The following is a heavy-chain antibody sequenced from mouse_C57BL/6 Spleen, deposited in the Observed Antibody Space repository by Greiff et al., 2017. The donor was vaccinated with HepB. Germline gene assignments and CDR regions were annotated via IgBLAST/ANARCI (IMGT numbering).Heavy chain of an antibody. CDR3: ARNWDGVFAY. CDR1: GYTFTSYW. D-gene: IGHD4-1*01. CDR2: IDPSDSET. V-gene: IGHV1-52*01. J-gene: IGHJ3*01. Sequence: VQLQQSGAELVRPGSSVKLSCKASGYTFTSYWMHWVKQRPIQGLEWIGNIDPSDSETHYNQKFKDKATLTVDKSSSTAYMQLSSLTSEDSAVYYCARNWDGVFAYWGQGTLVTVSA.